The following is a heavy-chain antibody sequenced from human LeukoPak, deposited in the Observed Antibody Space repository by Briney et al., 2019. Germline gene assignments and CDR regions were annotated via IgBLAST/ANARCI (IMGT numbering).Heavy chain of an antibody. J-gene: IGHJ3*01. CDR2: ISPDNGAT. CDR1: GYTFSHNH. D-gene: IGHD3-10*01. CDR3: ARELGRNAFDV. V-gene: IGHV1-2*02. Sequence: ASVKVSCKASGYTFSHNHMYWIRQAPGQGLECMGWISPDNGATNYAQKFQGRITMTGDTSISTGYMELSSLTSDDTAIYFCARELGRNAFDVWDQGTLVTVPS.